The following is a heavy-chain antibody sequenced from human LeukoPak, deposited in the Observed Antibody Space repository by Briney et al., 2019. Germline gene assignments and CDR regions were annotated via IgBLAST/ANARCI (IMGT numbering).Heavy chain of an antibody. V-gene: IGHV7-4-1*02. J-gene: IGHJ6*02. CDR3: ARRRIAVADYSYYGMDV. CDR2: INTDTGNP. Sequence: GASVKVSCKASGYTFTSYAMNWVRQAPGQGLEWMGWINTDTGNPTYAQGFTGRFVFSLDTSVSTAYLQISSLKAEDTAVYYCARRRIAVADYSYYGMDVWGQGTTVTVSS. CDR1: GYTFTSYA. D-gene: IGHD6-19*01.